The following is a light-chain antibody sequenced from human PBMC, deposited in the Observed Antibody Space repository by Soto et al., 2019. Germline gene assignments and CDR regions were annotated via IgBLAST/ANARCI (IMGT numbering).Light chain of an antibody. V-gene: IGLV1-40*01. CDR2: GNS. CDR3: QYYDSSLSGPYV. CDR1: SSNIGAGYD. J-gene: IGLJ1*01. Sequence: QSVLTQPPSVSGAPGQRVTISCTGSSSNIGAGYDVHWYQQLPGTAPKLLIYGNSNRPSGVPDRFSGSKSGTSASLAITGLQAEDEADYYCQYYDSSLSGPYVFGTGTKVTDL.